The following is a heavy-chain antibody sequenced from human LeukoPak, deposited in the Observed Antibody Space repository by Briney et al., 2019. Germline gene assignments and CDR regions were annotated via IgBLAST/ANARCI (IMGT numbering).Heavy chain of an antibody. CDR2: INPNSGGT. CDR1: GYTFTGYY. CDR3: ARRNDIVVVPAAIALDY. Sequence: ASVKVSCKASGYTFTGYYMHWVRQAPGQGLEWMGWINPNSGGTNYGQKFQGRVTMTRDTSISTAYMELSRLRSDDTAVYYCARRNDIVVVPAAIALDYWGQGTLVTVSS. J-gene: IGHJ4*02. V-gene: IGHV1-2*02. D-gene: IGHD2-2*01.